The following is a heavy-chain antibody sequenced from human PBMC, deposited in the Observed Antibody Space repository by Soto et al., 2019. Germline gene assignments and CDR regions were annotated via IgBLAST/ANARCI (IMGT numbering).Heavy chain of an antibody. J-gene: IGHJ3*02. Sequence: GESLKISCKGSGYSFTSYWIGWVRQMPGKGLEWMGIIYPGDSDTRYSPFFQGQVTISADKSISTAYLQWSSLKASDTAMYYCASQLRSNWGTRLGDAFDIWGEGTMVTFSS. CDR1: GYSFTSYW. V-gene: IGHV5-51*01. CDR2: IYPGDSDT. CDR3: ASQLRSNWGTRLGDAFDI. D-gene: IGHD7-27*01.